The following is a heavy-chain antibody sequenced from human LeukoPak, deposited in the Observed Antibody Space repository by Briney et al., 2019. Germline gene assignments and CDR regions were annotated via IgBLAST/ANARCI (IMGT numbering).Heavy chain of an antibody. Sequence: GGSLRLSCAASGFTFNTYSMNWVRQAPGKGLEWVSSISSDSKYIYYADSLKGRFFISRDNAKNSLYLQMNSLRVEDTAVYYCARGDGGDSYYKTYWGRGTLVTVPS. CDR3: ARGDGGDSYYKTY. D-gene: IGHD4-11*01. CDR2: ISSDSKYI. J-gene: IGHJ4*02. CDR1: GFTFNTYS. V-gene: IGHV3-21*01.